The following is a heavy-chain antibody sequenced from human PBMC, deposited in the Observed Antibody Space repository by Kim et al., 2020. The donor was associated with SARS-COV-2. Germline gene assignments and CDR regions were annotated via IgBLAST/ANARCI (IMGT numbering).Heavy chain of an antibody. CDR1: GFPFSSYA. CDR2: ISGSGGST. V-gene: IGHV3-23*01. Sequence: GGSLRLSCAASGFPFSSYAMTWVRQAPGKGLEWVSAISGSGGSTYYEDSVKGRFTISRDNSKNTLYLQMNSLRAEDTAVYYCAKDPGYLDSSFLDYWGQGTLVTVSS. D-gene: IGHD5-18*01. J-gene: IGHJ4*02. CDR3: AKDPGYLDSSFLDY.